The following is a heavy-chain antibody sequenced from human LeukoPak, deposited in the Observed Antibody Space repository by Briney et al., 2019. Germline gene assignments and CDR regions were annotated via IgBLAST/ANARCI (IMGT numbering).Heavy chain of an antibody. Sequence: GGSLRLSCAASGFTLSSYAMHWVRQAPGKGLEWVAVISYDGSNKYYADSVKGRFTISRDNSKNTLYLQMNSLRAEDTAVYYCARDPDTALDYWGQGTLVTVSS. V-gene: IGHV3-30*04. CDR3: ARDPDTALDY. J-gene: IGHJ4*02. CDR1: GFTLSSYA. CDR2: ISYDGSNK. D-gene: IGHD5-18*01.